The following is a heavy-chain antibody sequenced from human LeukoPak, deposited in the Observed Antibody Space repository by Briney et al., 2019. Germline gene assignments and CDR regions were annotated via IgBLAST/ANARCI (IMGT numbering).Heavy chain of an antibody. J-gene: IGHJ4*02. CDR1: GYTFTSYD. CDR2: MNPNSGNT. D-gene: IGHD1-20*01. CDR3: ARGLTGEVDY. Sequence: ASVNVSCQASGYTFTSYDINWVRQASGQGLDGMGWMNPNSGNTGYAQKFQGRVTITRNTSISTAYMELSSLRSEDTAVYYCARGLTGEVDYWGQGTLITVSS. V-gene: IGHV1-8*03.